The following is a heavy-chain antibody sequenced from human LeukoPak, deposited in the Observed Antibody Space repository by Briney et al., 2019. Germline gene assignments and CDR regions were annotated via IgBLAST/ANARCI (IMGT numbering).Heavy chain of an antibody. CDR3: ARERNAVSGNNWFDP. CDR1: GFTFSSYA. J-gene: IGHJ5*02. D-gene: IGHD1-1*01. V-gene: IGHV3-30-3*01. Sequence: GGSLRLSCAASGFTFSSYAIHWVRQAPGKGLEWVAVISFDGNNKYYADSVKGRFTISRDNSKNTLYLQMNGLRGEDTAVYYCARERNAVSGNNWFDPWGQGTLVTVSS. CDR2: ISFDGNNK.